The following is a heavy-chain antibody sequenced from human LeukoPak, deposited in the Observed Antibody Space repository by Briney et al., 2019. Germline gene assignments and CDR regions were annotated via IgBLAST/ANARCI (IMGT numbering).Heavy chain of an antibody. D-gene: IGHD2-8*01. J-gene: IGHJ4*02. V-gene: IGHV3-21*01. CDR1: GFTFSSYS. CDR3: ARVLRYCTNGVCYPYYFDY. Sequence: GGSLRLSCAASGFTFSSYSMNWVRQAPGKGLEWVSSISSSSSYIYYADSVKGRFTISRDNAKNSLYLQMNSLRAEDTAVYYCARVLRYCTNGVCYPYYFDYWGRGTLVTVSS. CDR2: ISSSSSYI.